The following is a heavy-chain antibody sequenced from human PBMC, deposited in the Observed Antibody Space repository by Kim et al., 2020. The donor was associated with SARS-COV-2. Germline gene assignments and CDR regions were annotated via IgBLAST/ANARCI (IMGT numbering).Heavy chain of an antibody. J-gene: IGHJ6*02. CDR1: GGTFSSYA. D-gene: IGHD6-19*01. Sequence: SVKVSCKASGGTFSSYAISWVRQAPGQGLEWMGRIIPILGIANYAQKFQGRVTITADKSTSTAYMELSSLRSEDTAVYYCARERGGREWLVLLYYYGMDVWGQGTKVTVSS. CDR3: ARERGGREWLVLLYYYGMDV. V-gene: IGHV1-69*04. CDR2: IIPILGIA.